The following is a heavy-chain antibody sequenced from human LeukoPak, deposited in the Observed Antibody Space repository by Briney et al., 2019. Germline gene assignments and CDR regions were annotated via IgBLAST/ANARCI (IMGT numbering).Heavy chain of an antibody. D-gene: IGHD6-13*01. J-gene: IGHJ4*02. CDR1: GYTFTSYG. V-gene: IGHV1-18*01. Sequence: GASVKVSCKTSGYTFTSYGISWVRQAPGQGLEWMGWISPYNGNTHYAQKLQGRVTMTTDTSTSTAYMELSSLTSDDTAIYYCVTDQYSSSWYISSTVDIPSHFMLTLRFWGQGTLASVSS. CDR2: ISPYNGNT. CDR3: VTDQYSSSWYISSTVDIPSHFMLTLRF.